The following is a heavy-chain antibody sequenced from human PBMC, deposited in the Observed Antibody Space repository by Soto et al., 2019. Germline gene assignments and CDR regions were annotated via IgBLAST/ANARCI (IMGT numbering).Heavy chain of an antibody. J-gene: IGHJ4*02. CDR1: GVSIISGGSS. V-gene: IGHV4-30-2*01. CDR2: MYHSGST. CDR3: ARAPGDYFDY. Sequence: TSESLSLTFAVSGVSIISGGSSWGWIRQPPGKGLEWIGYMYHSGSTYYNPSLKSRVTISIDRSKNQFSLKLSSVTAADTAVYYCARAPGDYFDYWGQGTLVTVS.